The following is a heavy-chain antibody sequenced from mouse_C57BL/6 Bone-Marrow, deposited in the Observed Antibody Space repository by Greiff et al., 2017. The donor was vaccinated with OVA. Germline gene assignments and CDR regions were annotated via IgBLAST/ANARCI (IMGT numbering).Heavy chain of an antibody. Sequence: VKLQESGAELARPGASVKLSCKASGYTFTSYGISWVKQRTGQGLEWIGEIYPRSGNNYYNEKFKGKATLTADKASSTAYIELRSLTSEDSAVYFCARSEGPWFAYWGQGTLVTVSA. CDR3: ARSEGPWFAY. CDR1: GYTFTSYG. V-gene: IGHV1-81*01. J-gene: IGHJ3*01. CDR2: IYPRSGNN.